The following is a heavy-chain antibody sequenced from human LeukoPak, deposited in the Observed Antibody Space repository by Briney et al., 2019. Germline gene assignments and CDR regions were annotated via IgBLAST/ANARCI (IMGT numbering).Heavy chain of an antibody. D-gene: IGHD1-26*01. CDR3: ARDLRLGAFDI. V-gene: IGHV4-38-2*02. Sequence: SETLSLTCTVSGYSISSGCYWGWIRQPPGKGLEWIGSIYHSGSTYYNPSLKSRVTISVDTSKNQFSLKLSSVTAADTAVYYCARDLRLGAFDIWGQGTMVTVSS. J-gene: IGHJ3*02. CDR1: GYSISSGCY. CDR2: IYHSGST.